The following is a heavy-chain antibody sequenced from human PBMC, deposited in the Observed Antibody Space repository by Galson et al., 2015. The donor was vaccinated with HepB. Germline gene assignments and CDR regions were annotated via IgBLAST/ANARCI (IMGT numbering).Heavy chain of an antibody. V-gene: IGHV1-69*13. Sequence: SVKVSCKASGGTSSSYAISWVRQAPGQGLEWMGGTIPIFGTANYAQKFQGRVTITADESTSTAYMELSSLRSEDTAVYYCARSRYASGYGAFDYWGQGTLVTVSS. D-gene: IGHD5-12*01. CDR1: GGTSSSYA. CDR3: ARSRYASGYGAFDY. J-gene: IGHJ4*02. CDR2: TIPIFGTA.